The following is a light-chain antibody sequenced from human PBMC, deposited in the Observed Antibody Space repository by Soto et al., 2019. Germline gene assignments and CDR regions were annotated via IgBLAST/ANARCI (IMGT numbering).Light chain of an antibody. V-gene: IGLV1-51*01. J-gene: IGLJ2*01. Sequence: QSVLTQPPSVSAAPGQTVTISCSGSRSNIGNNYVSWYQQLPGTAPKLLIYDNNKRPSVIPDRFSGSKSGTSATLGITGLQTGDEADYYCGTWDSSLSAVVFGGGTKLTVL. CDR2: DNN. CDR3: GTWDSSLSAVV. CDR1: RSNIGNNY.